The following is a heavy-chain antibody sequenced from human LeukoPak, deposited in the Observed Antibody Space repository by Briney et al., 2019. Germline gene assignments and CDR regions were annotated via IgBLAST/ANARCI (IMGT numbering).Heavy chain of an antibody. D-gene: IGHD3-10*01. CDR1: GGTFSSYA. CDR3: ARWGITMVRGVRGDAFDI. V-gene: IGHV1-69*01. Sequence: SVKVSCKASGGTFSSYAISWVRQAPGQGLEWMGGIIPIFGTANYAQKFQGRVTITADESTSTAYMELSRLRSDDTAVYYCARWGITMVRGVRGDAFDIWGQGTMVTVSS. CDR2: IIPIFGTA. J-gene: IGHJ3*02.